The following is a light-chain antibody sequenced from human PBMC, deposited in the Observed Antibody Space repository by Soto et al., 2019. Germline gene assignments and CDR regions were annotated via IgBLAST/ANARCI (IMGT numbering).Light chain of an antibody. CDR3: QQYDVTPPNT. J-gene: IGKJ4*01. Sequence: EIVLTQSPGTLSLSPGERATLSCRASQIVSSTYLAWFQQKPGQAPRLLIYGASTRATGIPDRFSGSGSGTDFTLTISGLEPEDFAFYYCQQYDVTPPNTFGGGTKVDIK. CDR2: GAS. CDR1: QIVSSTY. V-gene: IGKV3-20*01.